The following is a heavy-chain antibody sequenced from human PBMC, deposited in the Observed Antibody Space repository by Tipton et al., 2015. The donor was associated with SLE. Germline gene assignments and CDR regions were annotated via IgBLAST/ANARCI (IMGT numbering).Heavy chain of an antibody. J-gene: IGHJ6*03. D-gene: IGHD2-2*01. CDR3: ARAQGTSYYYYYMDV. Sequence: QSGAEAKKPGASVKVSCKASGYTFTSYDINWVRQATGQGLEWMGWMNPNSGNTGYAQKFQGRVTMTRNTSISTAYMELSSLRSEDTAVYYCARAQGTSYYYYYMDVWGKGTTVTVSS. CDR1: GYTFTSYD. CDR2: MNPNSGNT. V-gene: IGHV1-8*01.